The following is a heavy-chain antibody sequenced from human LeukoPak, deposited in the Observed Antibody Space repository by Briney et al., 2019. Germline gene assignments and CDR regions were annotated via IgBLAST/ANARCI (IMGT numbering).Heavy chain of an antibody. J-gene: IGHJ5*02. D-gene: IGHD3-22*01. CDR1: GYTFTSYD. CDR3: AQADSSGNWFDP. CDR2: MNPNSGNT. Sequence: GASVKVSCKASGYTFTSYDIDWVRQATGQGPEWMGWMNPNSGNTGYAQKFQGRVTITRNTSINTAYMELSSLRSEDTAVYYCAQADSSGNWFDPWGQGTLVTVSS. V-gene: IGHV1-8*03.